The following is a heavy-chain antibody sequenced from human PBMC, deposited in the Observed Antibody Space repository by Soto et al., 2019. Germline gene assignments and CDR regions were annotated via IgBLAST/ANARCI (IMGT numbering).Heavy chain of an antibody. CDR1: GFTLNSHA. Sequence: EVQLLESGGGLVQPGGSLRLSCAASGFTLNSHAMSWVRQAPGKGLEWVSDISSSGRAIYYADSVKGRFTISRDNAKNSLYLQMSSLRAEDTAVYFCARGGTIIWYFDLWGRGTLVTVSS. V-gene: IGHV3-48*04. CDR3: ARGGTIIWYFDL. J-gene: IGHJ2*01. D-gene: IGHD2-2*01. CDR2: ISSSGRAI.